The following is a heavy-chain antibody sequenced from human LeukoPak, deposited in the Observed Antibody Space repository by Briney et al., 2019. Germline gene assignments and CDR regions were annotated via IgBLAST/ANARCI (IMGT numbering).Heavy chain of an antibody. J-gene: IGHJ6*03. D-gene: IGHD6-19*01. Sequence: SETLSLTCAVYGGSFSGYYWSWIRQPPGKGLEWIGEINHSGSTNYNPSPKSRVTISVDTSKNQFSLKLSSVTAADTAVYYCARDHSSGWYKFYYYYYMDVWGKGTTVTVSS. V-gene: IGHV4-34*01. CDR2: INHSGST. CDR1: GGSFSGYY. CDR3: ARDHSSGWYKFYYYYYMDV.